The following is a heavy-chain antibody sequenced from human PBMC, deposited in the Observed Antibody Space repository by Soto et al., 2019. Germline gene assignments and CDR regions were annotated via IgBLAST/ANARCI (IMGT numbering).Heavy chain of an antibody. J-gene: IGHJ6*02. D-gene: IGHD5-12*01. CDR3: ARERIFPTEMATMRYYYYGMDV. V-gene: IGHV6-1*01. Sequence: QSQTLSLTCAISGDSVSSNSAAWNWIRQSPSRGLEWLGRTYYRSKWYNDYAVSVKSRITINPDTSKNQFSLQLNSVTPEDTAVYYCARERIFPTEMATMRYYYYGMDVWGQGTTVTVSS. CDR1: GDSVSSNSAA. CDR2: TYYRSKWYN.